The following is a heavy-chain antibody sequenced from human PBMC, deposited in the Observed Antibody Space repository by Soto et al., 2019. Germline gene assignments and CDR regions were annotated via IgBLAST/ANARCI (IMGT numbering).Heavy chain of an antibody. J-gene: IGHJ4*02. CDR3: ARSFGWYAIDQ. Sequence: QMQLQESGPRLVKPSETLSLTCAVSSASISSEQWWSWVRQPPGKGLEWIGEIHHNGSTNNNPSRKSRVIMSVDKSKTQFSLNLSSVTAADTAVYYCARSFGWYAIDQWGQGTLVTVSS. CDR2: IHHNGST. D-gene: IGHD6-19*01. V-gene: IGHV4-4*02. CDR1: SASISSEQW.